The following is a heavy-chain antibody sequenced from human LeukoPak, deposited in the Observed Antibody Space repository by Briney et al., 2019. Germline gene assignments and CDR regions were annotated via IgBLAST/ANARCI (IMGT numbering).Heavy chain of an antibody. CDR1: RGSISGYS. D-gene: IGHD2-2*01. J-gene: IGHJ6*03. V-gene: IGHV4-59*01. CDR3: ARYLVGPLVGSYYSHYMDV. Sequence: SETLSLTCTVSRGSISGYSWSWIRQSPGGGLEWIGYIYYSGDTAYNPSLRSRVTMSVDTSKNQFSLQLRSMTTADTAVYYCARYLVGPLVGSYYSHYMDVWGKGTTVTISS. CDR2: IYYSGDT.